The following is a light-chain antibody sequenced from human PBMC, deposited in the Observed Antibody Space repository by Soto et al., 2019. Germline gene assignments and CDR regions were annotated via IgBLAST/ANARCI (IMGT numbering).Light chain of an antibody. V-gene: IGKV3-15*01. CDR1: ESVSNN. J-gene: IGKJ4*01. CDR3: QQYNEWPLT. Sequence: EIVMTQSPATLSVSPRERATLSCRASESVSNNLAWYQQKFGQAPRLLIYHASTRATGIPARFSGSGSGTELTLTISSLQSEDFALYYCQQYNEWPLTFGGGTKVEIK. CDR2: HAS.